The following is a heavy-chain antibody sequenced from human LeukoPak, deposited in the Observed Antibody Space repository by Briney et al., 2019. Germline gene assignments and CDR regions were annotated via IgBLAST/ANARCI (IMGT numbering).Heavy chain of an antibody. CDR1: GFTFSSFW. D-gene: IGHD1-26*01. CDR3: ARTKWELLNYFDY. Sequence: GGSLRLSCAASGFTFSSFWMSWVRQAPGKGLEGVANIKHDGSEKYYVDSVKGRFTISRDNAKNSLYLQMNSLSAEDTAVYYCARTKWELLNYFDYWGQGTLVTVSS. J-gene: IGHJ4*02. CDR2: IKHDGSEK. V-gene: IGHV3-7*01.